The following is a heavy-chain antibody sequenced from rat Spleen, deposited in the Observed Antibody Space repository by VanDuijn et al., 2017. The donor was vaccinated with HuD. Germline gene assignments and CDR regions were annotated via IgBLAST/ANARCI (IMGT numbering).Heavy chain of an antibody. Sequence: QVQLKESGPGLVQPSQTLSLTCTVAGFSLTSYNVHWVRQPPGKGLEWMGVSWNNGGTRYNSALKSRLSISKDTSTSQVFLKMNSLQTEDTATYYCARDENGYVNQWFAYWGQGTLVTVSS. CDR3: ARDENGYVNQWFAY. CDR2: SWNNGGT. CDR1: GFSLTSYN. J-gene: IGHJ3*01. V-gene: IGHV2-41*01. D-gene: IGHD1-4*01.